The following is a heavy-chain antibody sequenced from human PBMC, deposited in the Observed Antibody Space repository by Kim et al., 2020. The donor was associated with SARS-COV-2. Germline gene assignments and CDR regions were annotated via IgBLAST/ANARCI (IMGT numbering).Heavy chain of an antibody. Sequence: ASVKVSCKASGYTFTGYYMHWVRQAPGQGLEWMGRINPNSGGTNYAQKFQGRVTMTRDTSISTAYMELSRLRSDDTAVYYCARDVYDFWSGYYYYYYGMDVWGQGTTVTVSS. D-gene: IGHD3-3*01. J-gene: IGHJ6*02. V-gene: IGHV1-2*06. CDR1: GYTFTGYY. CDR3: ARDVYDFWSGYYYYYYGMDV. CDR2: INPNSGGT.